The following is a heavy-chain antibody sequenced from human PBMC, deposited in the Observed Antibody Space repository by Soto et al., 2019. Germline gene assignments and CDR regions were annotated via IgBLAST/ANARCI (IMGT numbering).Heavy chain of an antibody. Sequence: QDTLKESGPVLVRPTETLTLTCTVSGFSLSSSDMGVSWIRQAPGKAPEWLAHILSNDEKSYITSLRSRLTISKDTSKTQVVLTMTNVDPGDTGTYYCARMSWNYLGFYYGMGVWGQGTTVTVSS. CDR3: ARMSWNYLGFYYGMGV. D-gene: IGHD1-7*01. J-gene: IGHJ6*02. V-gene: IGHV2-26*01. CDR2: ILSNDEK. CDR1: GFSLSSSDMG.